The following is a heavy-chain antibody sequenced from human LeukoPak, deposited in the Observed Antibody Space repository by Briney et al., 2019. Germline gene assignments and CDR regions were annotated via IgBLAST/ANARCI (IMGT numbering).Heavy chain of an antibody. CDR1: GGTFSSYA. Sequence: SVKVSCKASGGTFSSYAISWVRQAPGQGLEWMGGIIPIFGTANYAQKFQGRVTITADESTSTAYMELSSLRSEDTAVYYCARALHTSWSYYYCYGMDVWGQGTTVTVSS. V-gene: IGHV1-69*13. D-gene: IGHD2-2*01. CDR3: ARALHTSWSYYYCYGMDV. CDR2: IIPIFGTA. J-gene: IGHJ6*02.